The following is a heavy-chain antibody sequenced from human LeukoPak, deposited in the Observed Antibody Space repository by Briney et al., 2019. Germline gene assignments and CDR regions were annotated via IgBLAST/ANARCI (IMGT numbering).Heavy chain of an antibody. J-gene: IGHJ6*02. CDR2: IYPGDSDT. CDR3: ARWNIVVVPAASIYYYYGMDV. Sequence: GESLKIFCKGSGYSFTSYWIGWVRQMPGKGLEWMGIIYPGDSDTRYGPSFQGQVTISADKSISTAYLQWSSLKASDTAMYYCARWNIVVVPAASIYYYYGMDVWGQGTTVTVSS. D-gene: IGHD2-2*01. CDR1: GYSFTSYW. V-gene: IGHV5-51*01.